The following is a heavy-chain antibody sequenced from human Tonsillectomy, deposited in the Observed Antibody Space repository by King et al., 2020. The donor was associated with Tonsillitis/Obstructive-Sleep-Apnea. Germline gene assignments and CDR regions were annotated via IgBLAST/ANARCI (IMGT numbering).Heavy chain of an antibody. CDR1: GFTFNEYA. CDR2: INWNSGRI. J-gene: IGHJ4*02. D-gene: IGHD2-2*01. V-gene: IGHV3-9*01. CDR3: AKAAHHDLLYQFDY. Sequence: VQLVESGGGLVQPGRSLRLSCAASGFTFNEYALHWVRQVPGKGLEWVSGINWNSGRIVYADSVKGRFTISRDNAKNSLYLQMNSLRAEDTALYYCAKAAHHDLLYQFDYWGQGTPVTVSS.